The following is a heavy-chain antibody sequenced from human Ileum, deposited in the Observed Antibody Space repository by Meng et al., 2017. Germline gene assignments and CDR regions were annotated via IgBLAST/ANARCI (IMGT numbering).Heavy chain of an antibody. CDR1: GYTLTSYG. J-gene: IGHJ5*02. Sequence: QGKRVTSGGEVKKPGASVKVPCKASGYTLTSYGISWVRQAPGPGLEWMGWISAYNGNTNYAQKLQGRVTMTTDTSTSTAYMELRSLRSDDTAVYYCARINLGGWYEGGVDPWGQGTLVTVSS. CDR2: ISAYNGNT. D-gene: IGHD6-19*01. V-gene: IGHV1-18*01. CDR3: ARINLGGWYEGGVDP.